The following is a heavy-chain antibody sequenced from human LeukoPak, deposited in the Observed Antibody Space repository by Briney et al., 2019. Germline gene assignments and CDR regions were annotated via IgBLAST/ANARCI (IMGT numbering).Heavy chain of an antibody. CDR3: ARRVAAAGTEWFDP. D-gene: IGHD6-13*01. Sequence: GESLKISCKGSGYSFTSYWIVWVRQMPGKGLEWMGIIYPGDSDTRYSPSFQGQVTISADKSISTAYLQWSSLKASDTATYYCARRVAAAGTEWFDPWGQGTLVTVSS. CDR2: IYPGDSDT. J-gene: IGHJ5*02. V-gene: IGHV5-51*01. CDR1: GYSFTSYW.